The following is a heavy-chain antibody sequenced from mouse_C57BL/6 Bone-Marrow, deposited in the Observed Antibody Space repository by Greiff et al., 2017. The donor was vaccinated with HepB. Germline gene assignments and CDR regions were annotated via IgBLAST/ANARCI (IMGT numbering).Heavy chain of an antibody. D-gene: IGHD2-3*01. CDR2: ISSGGSYT. V-gene: IGHV5-6*02. J-gene: IGHJ2*01. CDR1: GFTFSSYG. Sequence: EVMLVESGGDLVKPGGSLKLSCAASGFTFSSYGMSWVRQTPDKRLEWVATISSGGSYTYYPDSVKGRFTISRDNAKNTLYLQMSSLKSEDTAMYYCARRCDGYYLDYWGQGTTLTVSS. CDR3: ARRCDGYYLDY.